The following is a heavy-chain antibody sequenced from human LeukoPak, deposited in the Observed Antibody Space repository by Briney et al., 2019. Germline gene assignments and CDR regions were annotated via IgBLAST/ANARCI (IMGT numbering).Heavy chain of an antibody. CDR2: IIPIFGTA. V-gene: IGHV1-69*05. CDR1: GYTFTSYD. J-gene: IGHJ4*02. CDR3: ARERVVGATTSCDY. D-gene: IGHD1-26*01. Sequence: SVKVSCKASGYTFTSYDINWVRQAPGQGLEWMGRIIPIFGTANYAQKFQGRVTITTDESTSTAYMELSSLRSEDTAVYYCARERVVGATTSCDYWGQGTLVTVSS.